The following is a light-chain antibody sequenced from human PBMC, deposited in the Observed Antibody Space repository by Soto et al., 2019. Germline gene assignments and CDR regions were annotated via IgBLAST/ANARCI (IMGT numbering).Light chain of an antibody. Sequence: QSALTQPASVSGSPGQWITISCTGSSSDIGGYNFVSWYQQHPGTAPKLMIYDVSNRPSGVSNRFSGSKSGNTASLTISGLQAEDEADYYCSSYIRDSTSVFGTGTKVTVL. CDR3: SSYIRDSTSV. CDR2: DVS. J-gene: IGLJ1*01. CDR1: SSDIGGYNF. V-gene: IGLV2-14*01.